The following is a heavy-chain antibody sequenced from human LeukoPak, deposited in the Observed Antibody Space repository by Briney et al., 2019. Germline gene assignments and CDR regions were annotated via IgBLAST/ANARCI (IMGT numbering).Heavy chain of an antibody. CDR3: ARGPNYSNFGSSNYENMDV. V-gene: IGHV1-8*03. Sequence: ASVKVSCKPAGYMFTNYDINGVRQATGQGLEWMGWMNPQSGTTGYAQKFRGRVTITRDTSITTPYMELSSLRSEDTAVYYCARGPNYSNFGSSNYENMDVPGKG. J-gene: IGHJ6*03. CDR1: GYMFTNYD. D-gene: IGHD4-11*01. CDR2: MNPQSGTT.